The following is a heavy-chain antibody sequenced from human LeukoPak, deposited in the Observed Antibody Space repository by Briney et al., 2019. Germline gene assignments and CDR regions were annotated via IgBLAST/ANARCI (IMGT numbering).Heavy chain of an antibody. CDR3: ARDRCSSTSCHESLNWFDP. CDR2: IYYSGST. Sequence: PSETLSLTCTVSGGSISSYYWSWIRQPPGKGLELIGYIYYSGSTNYNPSLKSRVTISVDTSKNQFSLKLSSVTAADTAVYYCARDRCSSTSCHESLNWFDPWGQGTLVTVSS. CDR1: GGSISSYY. J-gene: IGHJ5*02. V-gene: IGHV4-59*01. D-gene: IGHD2-2*01.